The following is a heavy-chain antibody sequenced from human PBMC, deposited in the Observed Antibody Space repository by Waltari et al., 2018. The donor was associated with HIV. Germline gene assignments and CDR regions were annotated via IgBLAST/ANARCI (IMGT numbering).Heavy chain of an antibody. J-gene: IGHJ4*02. CDR1: GFTFSSYG. D-gene: IGHD1-1*01. Sequence: QVQLVESGGDVVQHGGSLRLSCAVSGFTFSSYGMHWVRQAPGKGLEWMSFITYDGSNKYYADSVKGRFTISRDSSKNTLYLQMNGLRSEDTAVYYCAKDGYTPTYFDYWGQGTLVTVSS. CDR2: ITYDGSNK. V-gene: IGHV3-30*02. CDR3: AKDGYTPTYFDY.